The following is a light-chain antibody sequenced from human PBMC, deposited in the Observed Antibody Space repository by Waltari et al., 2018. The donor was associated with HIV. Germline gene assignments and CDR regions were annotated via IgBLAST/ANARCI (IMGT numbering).Light chain of an antibody. V-gene: IGKV1-16*02. CDR1: QDIANY. Sequence: DIQMTQSPSSLSASVGDRVTITCRASQDIANYLAWIQQKPGEAPKSLISAASSLQSGVPSKFSGRGSGTDFTLTISSLQPEDSASYFCQQYHSYPLTFGGGTKVEIK. CDR2: AAS. CDR3: QQYHSYPLT. J-gene: IGKJ4*01.